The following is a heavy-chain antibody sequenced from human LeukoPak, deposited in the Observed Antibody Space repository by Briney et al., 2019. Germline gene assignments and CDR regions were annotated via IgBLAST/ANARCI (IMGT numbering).Heavy chain of an antibody. D-gene: IGHD5-24*01. CDR2: RSAYNGDT. V-gene: IGHV1-18*01. CDR3: ARDHSSSCQLFDY. CDR1: GYIFTNYG. J-gene: IGHJ4*02. Sequence: ASVKVSCKASGYIFTNYGITWVRQAPGQGLEWMGWRSAYNGDTKSSQTLQGRLTMTTDTSTSTAYMELRSLRSDDTAVYYCARDHSSSCQLFDYWGQGTLVTVS.